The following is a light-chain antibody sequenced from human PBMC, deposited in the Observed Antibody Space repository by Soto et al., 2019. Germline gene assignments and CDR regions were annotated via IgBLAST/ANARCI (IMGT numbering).Light chain of an antibody. Sequence: DIVTPQSPDSLVVSLGGRTTINCKSSQSVLYTSNNKNFLAWYQQKPGHPPKLLIYWASTRESGVPDRFSGSGSGTDFTLTISSLQAEDVAVYYCQQYYSTPPTFGGGTKVEI. CDR2: WAS. J-gene: IGKJ4*01. CDR3: QQYYSTPPT. CDR1: QSVLYTSNNKNF. V-gene: IGKV4-1*01.